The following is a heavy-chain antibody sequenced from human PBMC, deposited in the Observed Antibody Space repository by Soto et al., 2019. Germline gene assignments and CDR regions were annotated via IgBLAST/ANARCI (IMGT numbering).Heavy chain of an antibody. J-gene: IGHJ4*02. Sequence: QVQLRESGPGLVKSSETLSLTCTVSHGSMSPHYWSWIRQPAGKGLEWIGRVFSSGITKYNPSLRSRGTMSIETSKNLFSLNLTSVTAADTALYYCARARTNSWYDFDSWGRGVPVTVSS. V-gene: IGHV4-4*07. CDR3: ARARTNSWYDFDS. CDR1: HGSMSPHY. CDR2: VFSSGIT. D-gene: IGHD6-13*01.